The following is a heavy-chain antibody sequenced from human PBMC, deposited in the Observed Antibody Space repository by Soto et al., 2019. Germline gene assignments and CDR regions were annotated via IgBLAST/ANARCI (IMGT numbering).Heavy chain of an antibody. D-gene: IGHD2-15*01. CDR1: AFSLSTSGVG. Sequence: FGPTMVNPTQTLTVTCTFSAFSLSTSGVGVGWIRQPPGKALEWLALIYWDDDKRYSPSLKSRLTITKDTSKNQVVLTMTNMDPVDTATYYCAHSQGWPDAFDIWGQGTMVTV. CDR2: IYWDDDK. J-gene: IGHJ3*02. CDR3: AHSQGWPDAFDI. V-gene: IGHV2-5*02.